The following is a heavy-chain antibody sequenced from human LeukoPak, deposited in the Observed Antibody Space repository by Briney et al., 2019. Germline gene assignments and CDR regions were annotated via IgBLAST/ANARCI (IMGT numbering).Heavy chain of an antibody. D-gene: IGHD3-9*01. CDR3: ASNYDILTGPFDP. CDR2: IYPGDSDT. V-gene: IGHV5-51*01. CDR1: GYSFTSYW. Sequence: GESLNISCKASGYSFTSYWIGWMRQMPGKGLEWMGIIYPGDSDTRYSPSFQGQVTISADKSISTAYLQWSSLKASDTAMYYCASNYDILTGPFDPWGQGTLVTVSS. J-gene: IGHJ5*02.